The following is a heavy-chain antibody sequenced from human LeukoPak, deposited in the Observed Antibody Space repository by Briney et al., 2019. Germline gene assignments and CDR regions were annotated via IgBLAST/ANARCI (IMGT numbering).Heavy chain of an antibody. Sequence: GGSLRLSCAASGFTFSSYAMHWVRQAPGKGLEWVAVISYDGSNKYYADSVKGRFTISRDNSKNTLYLQMNSLRAEDTAVYYCARSSTETEPGDYWGQGTLVTVSS. CDR3: ARSSTETEPGDY. D-gene: IGHD2/OR15-2a*01. V-gene: IGHV3-30-3*01. CDR1: GFTFSSYA. J-gene: IGHJ4*02. CDR2: ISYDGSNK.